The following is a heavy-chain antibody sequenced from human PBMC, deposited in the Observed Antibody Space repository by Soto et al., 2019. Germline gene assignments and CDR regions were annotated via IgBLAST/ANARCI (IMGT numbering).Heavy chain of an antibody. CDR1: GFTFSSYW. J-gene: IGHJ5*02. V-gene: IGHV3-74*01. Sequence: PGGSLRLSCAASGFTFSSYWMHWVRQAPGKGLVWVSRINSDGSSTSYADSVKGRFTISRDNAKNTLYLQMNSLRAEDTAVYYCARGAPSRSITMVRGVPLAWGQGTLVPVSS. CDR2: INSDGSST. D-gene: IGHD3-10*01. CDR3: ARGAPSRSITMVRGVPLA.